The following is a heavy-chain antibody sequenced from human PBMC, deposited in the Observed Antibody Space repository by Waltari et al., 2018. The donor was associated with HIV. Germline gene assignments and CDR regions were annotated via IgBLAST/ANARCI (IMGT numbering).Heavy chain of an antibody. V-gene: IGHV3-7*01. Sequence: EVQLVESGGGLVQPGGSLRLSCAASGFTFSNYWMSGGGRAPGKGVEWVANIKQDGSEKYYVDSVKGRFTISRDNSRNSLYLQMNSLSAGDTAVYYCARSPYYDSSVYFVYWGQGTLVTVSS. J-gene: IGHJ4*02. CDR3: ARSPYYDSSVYFVY. CDR1: GFTFSNYW. CDR2: IKQDGSEK. D-gene: IGHD3-22*01.